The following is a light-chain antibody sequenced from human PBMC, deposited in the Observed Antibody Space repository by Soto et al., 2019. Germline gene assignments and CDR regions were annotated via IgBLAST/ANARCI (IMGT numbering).Light chain of an antibody. CDR2: GAS. V-gene: IGKV3-20*01. Sequence: EIVLTQSPGTLSLSPGERATLSCRASQSVGTTYLAWYQQKPGQAPRLLIYGASTRATGIPDRFSGSGPGTDFTLTITRLEPEDFAVYFCQHYGSSPPYTFGQGTKLEIK. J-gene: IGKJ2*01. CDR3: QHYGSSPPYT. CDR1: QSVGTTY.